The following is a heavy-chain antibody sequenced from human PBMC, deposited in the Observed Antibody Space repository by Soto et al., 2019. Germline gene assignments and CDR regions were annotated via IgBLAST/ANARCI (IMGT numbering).Heavy chain of an antibody. J-gene: IGHJ4*02. CDR2: IYHSGST. V-gene: IGHV4-4*02. CDR1: GGSISSRNW. D-gene: IGHD3-3*01. CDR3: ASSVTWSGYGVKYYFDY. Sequence: SETLSLTCAVSGGSISSRNWWRWVRPPPGKGREWIGEIYHSGSTNYNPSLKSLVTISVDKSKNQFSLKLSSVTAADTAVYYCASSVTWSGYGVKYYFDYWGPGTLVTVSS.